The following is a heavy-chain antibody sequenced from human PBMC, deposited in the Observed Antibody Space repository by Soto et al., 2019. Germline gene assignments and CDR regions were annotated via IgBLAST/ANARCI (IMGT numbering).Heavy chain of an antibody. D-gene: IGHD6-19*01. CDR3: AKDVWVAVAGTPGAFDI. Sequence: GESLKISCAASGFTFSSYAMSWVRQAPGKGLEWVSAISGSGGSTYYADSVKGRFTISRDNSKNTLYLQMNSLRAEDTAVYYCAKDVWVAVAGTPGAFDIWGQGTMVTVSS. V-gene: IGHV3-23*01. CDR1: GFTFSSYA. J-gene: IGHJ3*02. CDR2: ISGSGGST.